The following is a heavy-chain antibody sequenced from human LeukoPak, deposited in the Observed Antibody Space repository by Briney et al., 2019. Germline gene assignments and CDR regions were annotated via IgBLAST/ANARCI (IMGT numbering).Heavy chain of an antibody. J-gene: IGHJ4*02. CDR3: AKDRRPSGYSYGYFDY. CDR1: GFIFDDYA. D-gene: IGHD5-18*01. V-gene: IGHV3-9*01. Sequence: GRSLRLSCAASGFIFDDYAMHWVRQAPGKGLEWVSGISWNSGSIGYADSVKGRFTISRDNAKNSLYLQMNSLRAEDTALYYCAKDRRPSGYSYGYFDYWGQGTLVTVSS. CDR2: ISWNSGSI.